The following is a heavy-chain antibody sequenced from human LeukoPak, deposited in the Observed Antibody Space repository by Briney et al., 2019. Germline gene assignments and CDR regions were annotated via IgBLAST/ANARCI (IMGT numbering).Heavy chain of an antibody. D-gene: IGHD2-2*01. CDR1: GGSISSGGYS. CDR2: IYHSGST. J-gene: IGHJ6*02. V-gene: IGHV4-30-2*01. Sequence: SQTLSLTCAVSGGSISSGGYSWSWIRQPPGKGLEWIGYIYHSGSTYYNPSLKSRVTISVDRSKNQFSLKLSSVTAADTAVYYCARGVDCSSTSCYGGYYYYGMDVWGQGTTVTVSS. CDR3: ARGVDCSSTSCYGGYYYYGMDV.